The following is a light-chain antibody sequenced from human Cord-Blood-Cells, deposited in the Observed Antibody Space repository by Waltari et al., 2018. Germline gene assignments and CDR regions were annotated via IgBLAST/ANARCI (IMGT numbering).Light chain of an antibody. CDR3: CSYAGSSTYV. J-gene: IGLJ1*01. CDR2: EGS. CDR1: SSEVGRYNP. Sequence: QAALTQTVAVSGSPGQSITISCTGTSSEVGRYNPVPWYQQHPGKAPKLMIYEGSKRPSGFSNRFSGSKSGNTASLTISGLQAEDDADYYCCSYAGSSTYVFGTGTKVTVL. V-gene: IGLV2-23*01.